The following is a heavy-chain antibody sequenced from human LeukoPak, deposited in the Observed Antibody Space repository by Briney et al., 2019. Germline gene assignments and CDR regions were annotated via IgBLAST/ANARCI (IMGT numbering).Heavy chain of an antibody. D-gene: IGHD5-18*01. CDR3: ARAAMAVFDY. CDR2: IYHSGST. J-gene: IGHJ4*02. V-gene: IGHV4-30-2*01. Sequence: SQTLSLTCAVSGGSISSGGYSWSWIRQPPGEGLEWIGYIYHSGSTYYNPSLKSRVTISVDRSKNQFSLKLSSVTAADTAVYYCARAAMAVFDYWGQGTLVTVSS. CDR1: GGSISSGGYS.